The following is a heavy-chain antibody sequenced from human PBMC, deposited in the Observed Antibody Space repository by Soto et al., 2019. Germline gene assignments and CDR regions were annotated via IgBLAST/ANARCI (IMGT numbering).Heavy chain of an antibody. V-gene: IGHV1-69*01. J-gene: IGHJ3*02. CDR1: GGTFSSYG. CDR3: ATPRGHDYGDFGAFDI. Sequence: QVQLVQSGAEVKKPGSSVKVSCKASGGTFSSYGISWVRQAPGQGLEWMGGIITIFGTANYAQKFQGRVTITADESTSTAYMELSSRRSEDTAVYYCATPRGHDYGDFGAFDIWGQGTMVTVSS. D-gene: IGHD4-17*01. CDR2: IITIFGTA.